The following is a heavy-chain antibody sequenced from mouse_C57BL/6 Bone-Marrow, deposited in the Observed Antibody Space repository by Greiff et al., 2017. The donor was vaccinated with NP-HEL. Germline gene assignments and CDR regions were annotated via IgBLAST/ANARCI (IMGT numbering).Heavy chain of an antibody. CDR1: GFNIKDDY. V-gene: IGHV14-4*01. CDR2: IDPENGDT. CDR3: TTDYYGSREGFAY. J-gene: IGHJ3*01. D-gene: IGHD1-1*01. Sequence: VQLQQSGAELVRPGASVKLSCTASGFNIKDDYMHWVKQRPEQGLEWIGWIDPENGDTEYASKFQGKATITADTSSNTAYLQLSSLTSEDTAVYYCTTDYYGSREGFAYWGQGTLVTVSA.